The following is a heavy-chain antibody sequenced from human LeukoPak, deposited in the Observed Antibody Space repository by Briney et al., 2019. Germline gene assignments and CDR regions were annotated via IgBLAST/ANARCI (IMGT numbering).Heavy chain of an antibody. Sequence: SETLSLTCTVSGDSISTITSYWAWIRQPPGKRLEWIGSIYYSGSTYYNPSLKSRVTISVDTSKNQFSLKLSSVTAADTAVYYCATYNWNYDFANFDYWGQGTLVTVSS. D-gene: IGHD1-7*01. CDR1: GDSISTITSY. CDR3: ATYNWNYDFANFDY. J-gene: IGHJ4*02. V-gene: IGHV4-39*01. CDR2: IYYSGST.